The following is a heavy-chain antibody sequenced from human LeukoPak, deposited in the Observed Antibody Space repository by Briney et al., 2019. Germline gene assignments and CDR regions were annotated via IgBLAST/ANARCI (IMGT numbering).Heavy chain of an antibody. D-gene: IGHD6-25*01. V-gene: IGHV3-15*01. J-gene: IGHJ6*03. CDR1: GFTFSNAW. CDR3: TTDSGNWYFYYCYMDV. Sequence: PGGSLRLSCAASGFTFSNAWMSWVRQAPGKGLEWVGRIKSKTDGGTTDFAAPVKGRFTISRDDSQNTLSLQMTNLKTEDTAVYYCTTDSGNWYFYYCYMDVWGKGATVTVSS. CDR2: IKSKTDGGTT.